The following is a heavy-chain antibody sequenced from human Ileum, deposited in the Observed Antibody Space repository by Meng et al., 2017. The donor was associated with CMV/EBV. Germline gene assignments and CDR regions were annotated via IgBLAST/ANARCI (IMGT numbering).Heavy chain of an antibody. Sequence: QVQFRPWGGGVLKASGTPSLTCAVYSGAFSDFFWGWIRQPPGKGLGWIGERSHSGNTKYNPSLKGRVTISVDASKNQFSLNMRSVTAADTAEYYCARGRDFWWEMDYTGQGTLVTVSS. CDR3: ARGRDFWWEMDY. D-gene: IGHD1-26*01. CDR2: RSHSGNT. V-gene: IGHV4-34*01. J-gene: IGHJ4*02. CDR1: SGAFSDFF.